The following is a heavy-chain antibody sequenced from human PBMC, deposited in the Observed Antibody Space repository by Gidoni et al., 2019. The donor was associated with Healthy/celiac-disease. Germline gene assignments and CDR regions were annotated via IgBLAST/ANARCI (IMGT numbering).Heavy chain of an antibody. V-gene: IGHV3-23*01. Sequence: EVQLLESGGVLVQPGGSLRLSCAASGFTFSSYAMSWVRQAPGKGLEWVSAISCSGGSTYYADSVKGRFTISRDNSKNTLYLQMNSRRAEDTAVYYCAKHRGRVAAAGPDYWGQGTLVTVSS. CDR2: ISCSGGST. CDR1: GFTFSSYA. CDR3: AKHRGRVAAAGPDY. J-gene: IGHJ4*02. D-gene: IGHD6-13*01.